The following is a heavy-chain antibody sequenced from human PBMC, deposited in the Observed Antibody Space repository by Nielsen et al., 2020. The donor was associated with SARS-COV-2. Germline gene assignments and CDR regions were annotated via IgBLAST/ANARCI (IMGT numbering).Heavy chain of an antibody. V-gene: IGHV1-3*01. Sequence: ASVKVSCKASGYTFTSYAMHWVRQAPGQRLEWMGWINAGNGNTKYSQKFQGRVTITRDTSASTAYMELSSLRSEGTAVYYCASLAATYDAFDIWGQGTMVTVSS. J-gene: IGHJ3*02. CDR3: ASLAATYDAFDI. CDR2: INAGNGNT. CDR1: GYTFTSYA. D-gene: IGHD2-15*01.